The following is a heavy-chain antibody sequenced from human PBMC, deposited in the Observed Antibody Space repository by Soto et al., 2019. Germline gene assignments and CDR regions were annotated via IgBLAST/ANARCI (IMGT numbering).Heavy chain of an antibody. CDR3: ARDHGYSYGYAFDI. J-gene: IGHJ3*02. Sequence: QVQLVESGGGVVQPGRSLRLSCAASGFTFSSYGMHWVRQAPGKGLEWVAVIWYDGSNKYYADSVKGRFTISRDNSKNTLYLQMNSLRAEDTAVYYCARDHGYSYGYAFDIWGQGTMVTVSS. CDR1: GFTFSSYG. D-gene: IGHD5-18*01. V-gene: IGHV3-33*01. CDR2: IWYDGSNK.